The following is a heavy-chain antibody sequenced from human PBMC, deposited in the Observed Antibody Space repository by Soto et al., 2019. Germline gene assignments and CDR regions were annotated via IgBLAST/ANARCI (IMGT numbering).Heavy chain of an antibody. J-gene: IGHJ6*02. CDR1: GFTFSGSA. CDR2: IRSKANSYAT. D-gene: IGHD2-15*01. Sequence: GGSLRLSCAASGFTFSGSAMHWVRQASGKGLEWVGRIRSKANSYATAYAASVKGRFTISRDDSKNTAYLQMNSLKTEDTAVYYCTRQPLSYCSGGSCYSYLGGMDVWGQGTTVTVS. V-gene: IGHV3-73*01. CDR3: TRQPLSYCSGGSCYSYLGGMDV.